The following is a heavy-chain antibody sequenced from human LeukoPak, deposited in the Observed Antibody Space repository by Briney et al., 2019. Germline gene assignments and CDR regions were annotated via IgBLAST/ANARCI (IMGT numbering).Heavy chain of an antibody. CDR2: IYYSGST. CDR1: GGSISSYY. V-gene: IGHV4-59*01. D-gene: IGHD3-3*01. CDR3: AREGYDFWSGYYTDY. J-gene: IGHJ4*02. Sequence: SETLSLTCTVSGGSISSYYWSWIRQPPGKGLEWIGYIYYSGSTNYNPSLKSRVTISVDTSKNQFSLKLSSVTAADTAVYYCAREGYDFWSGYYTDYWGQGTLVTVSS.